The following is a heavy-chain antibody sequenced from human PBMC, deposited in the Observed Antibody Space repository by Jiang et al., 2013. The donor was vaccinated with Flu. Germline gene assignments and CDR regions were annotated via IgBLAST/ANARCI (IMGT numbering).Heavy chain of an antibody. CDR1: GDSVSSSSGS. CDR2: TYYRAKWYH. CDR3: ARDLRGSGTYYFDY. V-gene: IGHV6-1*01. Sequence: QTLSLTCGISGDSVSSSSGSWNWIRQSPSRGLEWLGRTYYRAKWYHDYEVSVKSRILINPDTSKNQFSLQLNSVTPEDTAVYYCARDLRGSGTYYFDYWGQGTLVTVSS. D-gene: IGHD3-16*01. J-gene: IGHJ4*02.